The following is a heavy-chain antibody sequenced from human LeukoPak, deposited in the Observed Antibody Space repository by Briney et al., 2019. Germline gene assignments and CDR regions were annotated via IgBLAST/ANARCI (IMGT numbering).Heavy chain of an antibody. D-gene: IGHD2-15*01. CDR3: ARQLAAGNDGFDV. CDR1: GVSIYSSTYY. V-gene: IGHV4-39*01. CDR2: IYYNEDT. J-gene: IGHJ3*01. Sequence: SETLSLTCSVSGVSIYSSTYYWAWIRQPPGKGLEFIGSIYYNEDTFHNPSLKSRLTISVDTSPNLFSLRLTSVTAADTATYYCARQLAAGNDGFDVWGQGTVVTVSS.